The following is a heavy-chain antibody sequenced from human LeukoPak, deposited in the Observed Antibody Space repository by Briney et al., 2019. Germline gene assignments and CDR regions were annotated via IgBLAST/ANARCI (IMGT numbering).Heavy chain of an antibody. CDR3: AKNLGGWYDVWFDP. CDR2: ISGSGGST. Sequence: GGSLRLSCAASGFTFSSYGMSWVRQAPGKGLEWVSAISGSGGSTYYADSVKGRFTISRDNSKNTLYLQMNSLRAEDTAVYYCAKNLGGWYDVWFDPWGQGTLVTVSS. CDR1: GFTFSSYG. J-gene: IGHJ5*02. V-gene: IGHV3-23*01. D-gene: IGHD6-19*01.